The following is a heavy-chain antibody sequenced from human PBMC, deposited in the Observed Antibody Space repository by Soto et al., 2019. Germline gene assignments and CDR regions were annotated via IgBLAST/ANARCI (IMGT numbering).Heavy chain of an antibody. CDR1: GGPISSSNW. CDR2: IYHSGST. J-gene: IGHJ6*02. Sequence: SETLSLTCAVSGGPISSSNWWSWVRQPPGKGLEWIGEIYHSGSTNYNPPLKSRVTISVDKSKNQFSLKLSSVTAADTAVYYCARRGQTRDSPYGMDVWGQGTTVTVSS. CDR3: ARRGQTRDSPYGMDV. D-gene: IGHD3-22*01. V-gene: IGHV4-4*02.